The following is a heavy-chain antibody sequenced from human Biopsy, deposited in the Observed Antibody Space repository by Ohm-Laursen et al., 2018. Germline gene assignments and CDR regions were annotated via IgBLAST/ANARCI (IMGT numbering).Heavy chain of an antibody. V-gene: IGHV1-46*01. J-gene: IGHJ4*02. CDR3: ARVFCTSTTCYGLLDS. CDR1: GYTFTTYY. D-gene: IGHD2/OR15-2a*01. CDR2: INPGGNST. Sequence: ASVKVSCKASGYTFTTYYIHWVRQAPGQGLEWMGIINPGGNSTAYTQNFQGRVTMTWDTSTTTVYMELSSLRSEDTAVYYCARVFCTSTTCYGLLDSWGQGTVVTVSS.